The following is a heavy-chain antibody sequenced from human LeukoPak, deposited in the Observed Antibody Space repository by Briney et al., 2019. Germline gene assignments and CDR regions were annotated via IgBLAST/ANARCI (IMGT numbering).Heavy chain of an antibody. V-gene: IGHV4-31*02. J-gene: IGHJ4*02. D-gene: IGHD5-24*01. Sequence: SQTLSLTCTVSGGSISSGGYYWSWIRQHPGKGLEWIGYIYYSGSTYYNPSLKSRVTISVDTSKNQFSLKLSSVTAADTAVYYCATSEMVTIYEPYYFDYWGQGTLVTVSS. CDR2: IYYSGST. CDR1: GGSISSGGYY. CDR3: ATSEMVTIYEPYYFDY.